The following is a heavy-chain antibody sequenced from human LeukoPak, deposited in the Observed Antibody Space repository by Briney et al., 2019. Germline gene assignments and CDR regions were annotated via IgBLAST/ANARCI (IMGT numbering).Heavy chain of an antibody. CDR3: ARDPSTYAFDI. CDR1: GGSISRYY. CDR2: IYYSGST. Sequence: KPSETLSLTCTVSGGSISRYYWSWIRQPPGKGLEWIGYIYYSGSTFYNPSLKSRVTVSVDTSKNQFSLKLSSVTAADTAVYYCARDPSTYAFDIWGQGTMVTVSS. V-gene: IGHV4-59*01. J-gene: IGHJ3*02.